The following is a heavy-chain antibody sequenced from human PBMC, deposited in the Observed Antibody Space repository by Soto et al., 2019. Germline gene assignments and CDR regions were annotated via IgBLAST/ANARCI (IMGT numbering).Heavy chain of an antibody. J-gene: IGHJ4*02. CDR1: GFTFSSYG. CDR2: VSYDGTNK. V-gene: IGHV3-30*18. Sequence: QVPLVESGGGVVQPGRSLRLSCAASGFTFSSYGMHWVRQAPGKGLEWVAVVSYDGTNKYYADSVKGRFTISRDNSXNXXYLQMNSLRAEDTAVYYCAKDIGSSSWYWSATLDYWGQGTLVTVSS. CDR3: AKDIGSSSWYWSATLDY. D-gene: IGHD6-13*01.